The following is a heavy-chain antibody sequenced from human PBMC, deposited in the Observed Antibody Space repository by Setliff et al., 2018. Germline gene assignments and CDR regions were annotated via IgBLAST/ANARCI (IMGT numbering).Heavy chain of an antibody. CDR2: IIPIFGTA. CDR1: GGTFSSYA. J-gene: IGHJ5*02. V-gene: IGHV1-69*13. Sequence: SVKVSCKASGGTFSSYAISWVRQAPGQGLEWMGGIIPIFGTANYAQKFQGRVTITADESTSAAYMELSSLRSEDTAVYYCARGYRGYYNFWSGSQGANWFDPWGQGTQVTVSS. D-gene: IGHD3-3*01. CDR3: ARGYRGYYNFWSGSQGANWFDP.